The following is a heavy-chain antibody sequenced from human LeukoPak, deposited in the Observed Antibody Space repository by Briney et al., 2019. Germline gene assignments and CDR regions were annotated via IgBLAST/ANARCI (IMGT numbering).Heavy chain of an antibody. Sequence: PSQTLSLTCTVSGGSISSGGYYWSWIRQHPGKGLEWIGYIYYSGSTYYNPSLKSRVTISVDTSKNQFSLKLSSVTAADTAVYYCARDQGRLTYYYGSGSYRGWFDPWGQGTLVTVSS. CDR3: ARDQGRLTYYYGSGSYRGWFDP. J-gene: IGHJ5*02. V-gene: IGHV4-31*03. CDR1: GGSISSGGYY. CDR2: IYYSGST. D-gene: IGHD3-10*01.